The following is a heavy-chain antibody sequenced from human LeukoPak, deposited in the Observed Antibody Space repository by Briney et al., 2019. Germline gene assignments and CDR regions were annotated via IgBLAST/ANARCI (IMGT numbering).Heavy chain of an antibody. V-gene: IGHV4-39*07. Sequence: PSETLSLTCTVSGGSISSSSYYWGWIRQPPGKGLEWIGSIYYSGSTYYNPSLKSRVTMSVDTSKNQFSLKLSSVTAADTAVYYCARDRVTIFGVVTTNWFDPWGQGTLVTVSS. CDR1: GGSISSSSYY. CDR3: ARDRVTIFGVVTTNWFDP. J-gene: IGHJ5*02. D-gene: IGHD3-3*01. CDR2: IYYSGST.